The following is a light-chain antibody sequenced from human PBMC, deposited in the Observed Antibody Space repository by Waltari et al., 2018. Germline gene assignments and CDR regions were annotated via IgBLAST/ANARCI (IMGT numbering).Light chain of an antibody. CDR3: QQYYSDPLT. CDR1: QHVSGY. Sequence: AIRMTQFPSSFPASTGDRVTITCRAIQHVSGYLAWYQQKPGQAPRLLIYAASTLQTGVPSRFSGSGSGTDFTLIINCLQAEDFAIYFCQQYYSDPLTFGGGTKVEIK. CDR2: AAS. J-gene: IGKJ4*01. V-gene: IGKV1-8*01.